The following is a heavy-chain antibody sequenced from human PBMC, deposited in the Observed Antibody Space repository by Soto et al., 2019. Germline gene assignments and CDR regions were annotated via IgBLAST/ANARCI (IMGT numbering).Heavy chain of an antibody. Sequence: GGSLRLSCAASRFTFSSYWMSWVRQAPGRGLEWVANIREDGSDKYYADSVKGRLTISRDNAKKSLYVQMNSLRVEDTAVYYCARGIDDNASFGMDVWGQGTTVTVSS. D-gene: IGHD1-1*01. CDR2: IREDGSDK. J-gene: IGHJ6*02. CDR1: RFTFSSYW. CDR3: ARGIDDNASFGMDV. V-gene: IGHV3-7*01.